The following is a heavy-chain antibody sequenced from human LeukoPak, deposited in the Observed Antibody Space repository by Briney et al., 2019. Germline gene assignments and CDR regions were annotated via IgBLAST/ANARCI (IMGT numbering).Heavy chain of an antibody. CDR2: ISSSGSTI. Sequence: GGSLRLSCAVSGFTFSNAWMSWVRQAPGKGLEWVSYISSSGSTIYYADSVKGRFTISRDNAKNSLYLQMNSLRAEDTAVYYCAFLGYGSGFNSGYWGQGTLVTVSS. D-gene: IGHD3-10*01. CDR3: AFLGYGSGFNSGY. J-gene: IGHJ4*02. CDR1: GFTFSNAW. V-gene: IGHV3-11*04.